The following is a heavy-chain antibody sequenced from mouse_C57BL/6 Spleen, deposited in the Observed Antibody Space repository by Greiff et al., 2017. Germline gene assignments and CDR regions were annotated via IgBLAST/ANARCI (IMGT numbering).Heavy chain of an antibody. CDR1: GYTFTDYY. Sequence: VQLQQSGPELVKPGASVKISCKASGYTFTDYYMNWVKQSHGKSLEWIGDINPNNGGTSYNQKFKGKATLTVDKSSSTAYMELRSLTSEDSAVYYCARESVFYYAMDYWGQGTSVTVSS. CDR2: INPNNGGT. V-gene: IGHV1-26*01. J-gene: IGHJ4*01. CDR3: ARESVFYYAMDY.